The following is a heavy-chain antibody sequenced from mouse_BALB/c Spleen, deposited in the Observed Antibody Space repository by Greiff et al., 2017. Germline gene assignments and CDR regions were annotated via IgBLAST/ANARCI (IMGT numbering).Heavy chain of an antibody. CDR2: ISSGSSTI. J-gene: IGHJ4*01. V-gene: IGHV5-17*02. CDR3: ARFGTVDYAMDY. Sequence: EVKLVESGGGLVQPGGSRKLSCAASGFTFSSFGMHWVRQAPEKGLEWVAYISSGSSTIYYADTVKGRFTISRDNPKNTLFLQMTSLRSEDTAMYYCARFGTVDYAMDYWGQGTSVTVSS. D-gene: IGHD1-1*01. CDR1: GFTFSSFG.